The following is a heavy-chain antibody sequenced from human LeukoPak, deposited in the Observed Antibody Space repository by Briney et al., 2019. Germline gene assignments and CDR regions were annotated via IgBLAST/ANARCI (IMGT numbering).Heavy chain of an antibody. Sequence: GASVKVSCKASGYTFTGYYMHWVRQAPGQGLEWMGWINPNSGGTNYAQDFHGRVTMTRDTSISTAYMELSRLRSDDTAVYYCARGGAGYCSGGNCLVFDIWGQGTMVTVSS. CDR3: ARGGAGYCSGGNCLVFDI. D-gene: IGHD2-15*01. CDR1: GYTFTGYY. J-gene: IGHJ3*02. CDR2: INPNSGGT. V-gene: IGHV1-2*02.